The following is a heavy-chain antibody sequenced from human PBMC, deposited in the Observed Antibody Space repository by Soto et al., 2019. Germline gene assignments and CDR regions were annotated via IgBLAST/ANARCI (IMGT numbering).Heavy chain of an antibody. CDR1: GFTFSSYA. D-gene: IGHD3-10*01. CDR3: AGVGGEIAVYGMDV. Sequence: QVQLVESGGGVVQPGRSLRLSCAASGFTFSSYAMHWVRQAPGKGLEWVAVISYDGSNKYYADSVKGRFTISRDNSKNTLYLQMNSLRAEDTAVYYCAGVGGEIAVYGMDVWGQGTTVTVSS. J-gene: IGHJ6*02. CDR2: ISYDGSNK. V-gene: IGHV3-30-3*01.